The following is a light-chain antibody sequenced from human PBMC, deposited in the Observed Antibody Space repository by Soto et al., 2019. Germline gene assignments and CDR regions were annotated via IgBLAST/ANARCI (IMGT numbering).Light chain of an antibody. J-gene: IGKJ4*01. CDR1: QSLLFSSNNKNY. CDR2: WAS. Sequence: DIVMTQSPDSLAVSLGERATINCKSSQSLLFSSNNKNYLAWYQQKPGQPPKLLIYWASTRESGVPDRFSGSGSGTDFTLTISSLQAEDVAVYYCQQSYSIPPLTFGGGTKVDI. CDR3: QQSYSIPPLT. V-gene: IGKV4-1*01.